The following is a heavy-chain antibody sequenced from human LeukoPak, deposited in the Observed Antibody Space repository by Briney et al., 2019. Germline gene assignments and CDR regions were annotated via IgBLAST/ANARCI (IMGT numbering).Heavy chain of an antibody. CDR3: APTPYCSSTSCYYWFDP. D-gene: IGHD2-2*01. CDR2: INPNSGGT. CDR1: GYTFTGYY. Sequence: ASVKVSCKASGYTFTGYYMHWVRQAPGQGLEWMGWINPNSGGTNYAQKFQGRVTMTRDTSISTAYMELSRLRSDDTAVYYCAPTPYCSSTSCYYWFDPWGQGTLVTVSS. V-gene: IGHV1-2*02. J-gene: IGHJ5*02.